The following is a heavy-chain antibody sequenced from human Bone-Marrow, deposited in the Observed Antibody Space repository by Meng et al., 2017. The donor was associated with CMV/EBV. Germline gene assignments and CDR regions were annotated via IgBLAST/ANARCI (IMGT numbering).Heavy chain of an antibody. J-gene: IGHJ4*02. CDR3: TAGIAVVGSGY. CDR2: IRSKANSYAT. D-gene: IGHD6-19*01. V-gene: IGHV3-73*01. CDR1: GFTFSGSA. Sequence: GGSLRLSCAASGFTFSGSAMHWVRQASGKGLEWVGRIRSKANSYATAYAASVKGRFTISRDDSKNTAYLQMNSLKTEDTAVYYCTAGIAVVGSGYWGQGTLVTVYS.